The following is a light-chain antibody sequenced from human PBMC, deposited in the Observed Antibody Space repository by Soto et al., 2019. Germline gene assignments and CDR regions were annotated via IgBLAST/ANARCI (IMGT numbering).Light chain of an antibody. V-gene: IGKV3-15*01. J-gene: IGKJ1*01. Sequence: EIILTQSPVTLSVSPGEIATLSFSASQSVGSNLAWYQQKPGQAPSLLIYGAFTRATGIPARFSGTGSGTELTLTISSLQSEDFALYYCQQYNDWPLTFGQGTKVDIK. CDR1: QSVGSN. CDR3: QQYNDWPLT. CDR2: GAF.